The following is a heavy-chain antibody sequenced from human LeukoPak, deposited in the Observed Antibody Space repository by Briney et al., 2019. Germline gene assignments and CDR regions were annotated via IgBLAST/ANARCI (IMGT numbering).Heavy chain of an antibody. V-gene: IGHV1-69*01. CDR2: IIPMFGIA. D-gene: IGHD6-19*01. Sequence: SVKVSCKASGGTFSRYAISWVRQAPGQGLEWRGGIIPMFGIANYAQKFQGRVTITADESTSTAYMELSSLRSEDTAVYYCARDRPYTGGWRGFDYWGQGTLVTVSS. CDR3: ARDRPYTGGWRGFDY. CDR1: GGTFSRYA. J-gene: IGHJ4*02.